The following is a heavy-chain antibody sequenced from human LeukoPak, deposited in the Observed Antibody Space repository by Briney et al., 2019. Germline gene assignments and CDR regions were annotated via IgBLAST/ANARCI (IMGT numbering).Heavy chain of an antibody. V-gene: IGHV1-2*02. D-gene: IGHD3-3*01. CDR2: INPNSGLT. J-gene: IGHJ4*02. Sequence: ASVKVSCKASAYTFTGYLIHWLRQAPGQGREWMGWINPNSGLTEYAQKFQGRVTMTRDTYISTAYMEVSSLTSDDTAVYYCARLPSTYDPPNWGQGTLVTVSS. CDR1: AYTFTGYL. CDR3: ARLPSTYDPPN.